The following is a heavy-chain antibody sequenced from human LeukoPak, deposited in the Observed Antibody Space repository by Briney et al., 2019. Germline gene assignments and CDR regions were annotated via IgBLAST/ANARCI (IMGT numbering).Heavy chain of an antibody. CDR3: ATGQALRFLEWLPQLNAFDI. V-gene: IGHV1-24*01. CDR1: GYTFTELS. J-gene: IGHJ3*02. CDR2: FDPEDGET. Sequence: ASVKVSCKVSGYTFTELSMHWVRQAPGKGLEWMGGFDPEDGETIYAQKFQGRVTMTEDTSTATAYMELSSLRSEDTAVYYCATGQALRFLEWLPQLNAFDIWGQGTMVTVSS. D-gene: IGHD3-3*01.